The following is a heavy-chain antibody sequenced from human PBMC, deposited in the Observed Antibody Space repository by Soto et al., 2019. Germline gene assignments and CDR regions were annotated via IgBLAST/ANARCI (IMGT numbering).Heavy chain of an antibody. D-gene: IGHD6-19*01. CDR1: GFTFSEYS. CDR3: ARQPKQWLEWGYYYYSMDV. J-gene: IGHJ6*02. Sequence: LRLSCSASGFTFSEYSMHWVRQAPGKGLQYVSTISSDGDITYYADSVKGRFTISRDNSKNTLYLQMNSLRPEDTAVYYCARQPKQWLEWGYYYYSMDVWGQGTTVTVSS. CDR2: ISSDGDIT. V-gene: IGHV3-64D*06.